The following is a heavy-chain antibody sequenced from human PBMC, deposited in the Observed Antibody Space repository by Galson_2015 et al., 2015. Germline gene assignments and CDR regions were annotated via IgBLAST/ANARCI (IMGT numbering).Heavy chain of an antibody. J-gene: IGHJ4*02. CDR1: GFTVSSNY. Sequence: SLRLSCAASGFTVSSNYMSWVRQAPGRGLEWVSVIYSGGSTYYADSVKSRFTISRDNSKNTLYLQVNSLRAEDTAVYYCARGHSGWYFDYWGQGTLVAVSS. D-gene: IGHD6-19*01. V-gene: IGHV3-53*01. CDR3: ARGHSGWYFDY. CDR2: IYSGGST.